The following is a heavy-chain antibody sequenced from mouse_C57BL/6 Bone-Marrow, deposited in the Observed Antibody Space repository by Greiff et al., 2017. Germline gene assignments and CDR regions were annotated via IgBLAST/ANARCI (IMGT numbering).Heavy chain of an antibody. J-gene: IGHJ4*01. D-gene: IGHD1-1*01. Sequence: DVQLVESGGGLVKPGGSLKLSCAASGFTFSDYGMHWVRQAPEKGLEWVAYISRGNGTIYYADTVKGRFTISRDNAKNTLFRQITSLRSEDTAMYSCARRGTVGAFYSMDYWGQGTSVTVSS. V-gene: IGHV5-17*01. CDR1: GFTFSDYG. CDR3: ARRGTVGAFYSMDY. CDR2: ISRGNGTI.